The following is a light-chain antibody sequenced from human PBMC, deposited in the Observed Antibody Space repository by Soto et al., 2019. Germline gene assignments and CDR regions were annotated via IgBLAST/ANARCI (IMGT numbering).Light chain of an antibody. CDR3: QQYGTSWWT. Sequence: EIVLTQSPGTLSLSPGEGATLSCRASQSVSRSYLAWYQQKPGQAPRLLIYGASSRATGIPDRFSGSGSGTDFTLTISRLEPEDFAVYYCQQYGTSWWTFGQGTKVEI. J-gene: IGKJ1*01. CDR2: GAS. V-gene: IGKV3-20*01. CDR1: QSVSRSY.